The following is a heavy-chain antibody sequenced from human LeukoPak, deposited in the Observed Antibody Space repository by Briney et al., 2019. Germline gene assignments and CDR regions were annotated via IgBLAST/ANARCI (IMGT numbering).Heavy chain of an antibody. J-gene: IGHJ6*03. D-gene: IGHD2-8*02. Sequence: GGSLRLSCGASGFTFSSYAMSWVRQAPGKGLEWVSGISGSGGSTYYADSVKGRFTISRDNSKNTLYLQMNSLRAEDTAVYYCARGTVVSRYYYYMDVWGKGTTVTVSS. CDR2: ISGSGGST. CDR1: GFTFSSYA. V-gene: IGHV3-23*01. CDR3: ARGTVVSRYYYYMDV.